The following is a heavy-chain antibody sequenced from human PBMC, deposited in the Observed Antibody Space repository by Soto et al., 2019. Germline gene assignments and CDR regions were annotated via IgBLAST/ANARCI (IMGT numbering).Heavy chain of an antibody. CDR3: ARRSGYFFHWFDP. J-gene: IGHJ5*02. D-gene: IGHD3-3*01. CDR2: IYYSGNT. Sequence: QLQLQESGPGLVKPSETLSLTCTVSGGSISSSSYYWGWIRQPPGKGLEWIGNIYYSGNTYYNPSLKSRVTISVDTSKNQFSLKLSSVTAADTAVYYCARRSGYFFHWFDPWGQGTLVTVSS. V-gene: IGHV4-39*01. CDR1: GGSISSSSYY.